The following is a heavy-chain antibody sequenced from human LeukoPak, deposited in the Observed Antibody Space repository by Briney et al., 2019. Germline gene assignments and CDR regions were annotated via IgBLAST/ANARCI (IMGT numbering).Heavy chain of an antibody. J-gene: IGHJ6*03. CDR2: ISSSSSYI. CDR1: GFTFSSYS. Sequence: PGGSLRLSCAASGFTFSSYSMNWVRQAPGKGLEWVSSISSSSSYIYYADSVKGRFTISRDKAKNSLYLQMNSLRAEDTAVYYCARDSDSSSYYYYMDVWGKGTTVTVSS. V-gene: IGHV3-21*01. CDR3: ARDSDSSSYYYYMDV. D-gene: IGHD6-6*01.